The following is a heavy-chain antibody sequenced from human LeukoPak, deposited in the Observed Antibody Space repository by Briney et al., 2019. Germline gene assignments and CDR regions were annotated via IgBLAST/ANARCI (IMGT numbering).Heavy chain of an antibody. D-gene: IGHD1-7*01. V-gene: IGHV3-23*01. CDR3: AREGMGTTFSAWFDP. CDR1: GFTFSSSA. CDR2: ISGSGSGGST. Sequence: GGSLRLSCAASGFTFSSSAMSWVRQAPGKGLEWVSSISGSGSGGSTYYADSVKGRFTISRDNSKNTMYLQVNSLRAEDTAVYYCAREGMGTTFSAWFDPWGQGTLVTVSS. J-gene: IGHJ5*02.